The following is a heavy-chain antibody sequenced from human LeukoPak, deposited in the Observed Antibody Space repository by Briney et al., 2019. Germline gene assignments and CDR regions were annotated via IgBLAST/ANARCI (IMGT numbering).Heavy chain of an antibody. J-gene: IGHJ5*02. CDR2: INHSGST. Sequence: PSETLSLTCAVYRGSFSGYYWSWIRQPPGKGLEWIGEINHSGSTNYNPSLKSRVTISVDTSKNQFSLKLSSVTAADTAVYYCARVGSVQQWLVRSDWFDPWGQGTLVTVSS. CDR1: RGSFSGYY. D-gene: IGHD6-19*01. V-gene: IGHV4-34*01. CDR3: ARVGSVQQWLVRSDWFDP.